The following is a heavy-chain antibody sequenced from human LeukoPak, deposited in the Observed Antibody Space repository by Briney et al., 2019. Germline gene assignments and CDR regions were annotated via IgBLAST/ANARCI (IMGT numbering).Heavy chain of an antibody. J-gene: IGHJ4*02. Sequence: GGSLRLSCAASGFTFSSYAMSWVRQAPGKGLEWVSAISGSGGSTYYADSVKGRFTISRDNSKNTLYLQMNSLRAEDTAVYYCAKLRSLRLARTTFDYWGQGTLVTVSS. CDR2: ISGSGGST. CDR3: AKLRSLRLARTTFDY. V-gene: IGHV3-23*01. CDR1: GFTFSSYA. D-gene: IGHD1/OR15-1a*01.